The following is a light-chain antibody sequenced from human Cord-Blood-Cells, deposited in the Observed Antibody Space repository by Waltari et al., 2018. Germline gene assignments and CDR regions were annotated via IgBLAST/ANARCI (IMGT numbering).Light chain of an antibody. CDR1: QIISSY. J-gene: IGKJ2*03. CDR2: ATS. V-gene: IGKV1-39*01. CDR3: QQSYSTPYS. Sequence: DIQMTQSPSSLSASVGDRVTIPCRASQIISSYLNWYQQKPGKAPKLLIYATSSLQSGVPSRCSSSGSGTDFTLTISSLQPEDFATYYCQQSYSTPYSFGQGTKLEIK.